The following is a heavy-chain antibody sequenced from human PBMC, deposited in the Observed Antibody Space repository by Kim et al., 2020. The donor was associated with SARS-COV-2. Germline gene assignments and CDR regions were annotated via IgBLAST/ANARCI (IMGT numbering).Heavy chain of an antibody. V-gene: IGHV4-39*01. CDR2: IYYSGST. CDR3: ASGIDTGMVATYCAMVV. D-gene: IGHD5-18*01. CDR1: GGSIISSSYY. Sequence: SETLSLTCTVSGGSIISSSYYWGWIRQPPGKGLDWIGSIYYSGSTYYNPSLRSRVTISVDTSKNQFFLRLSSVTAADTAVYYCASGIDTGMVATYCAMVVRGQGTPLTVSS. J-gene: IGHJ6*01.